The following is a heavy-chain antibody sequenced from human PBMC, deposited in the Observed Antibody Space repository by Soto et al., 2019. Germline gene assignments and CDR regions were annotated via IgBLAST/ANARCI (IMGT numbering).Heavy chain of an antibody. D-gene: IGHD2-8*01. J-gene: IGHJ4*02. CDR3: ARGYCTNGVCYTSYYFDY. V-gene: IGHV3-23*01. CDR1: GFTFSSYA. Sequence: GGSLRLSCAASGFTFSSYAMSWVRQAPGKGLEWVSAISGSGGSTYYADSVKGRFTISRDNSKNTLYLQMNSLRAEDTAVYYCARGYCTNGVCYTSYYFDYWGQGTLVTVSS. CDR2: ISGSGGST.